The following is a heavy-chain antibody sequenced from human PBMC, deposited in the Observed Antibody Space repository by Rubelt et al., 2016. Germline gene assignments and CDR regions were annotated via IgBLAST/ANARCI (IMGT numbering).Heavy chain of an antibody. D-gene: IGHD2-15*01. CDR2: LFYSGTT. Sequence: QVQLQESGPGLVKPSETLSLTCSVSGGSISPYYWTWIRQPPGKGLEWIAYLFYSGTTNDNPSPKSRFTISVDPSKNQFSLKLSSVTAADTAVDYCARVNLGSGGSRYGMDVWGQGTTVTVSS. J-gene: IGHJ6*02. V-gene: IGHV4-59*01. CDR1: GGSISPYY. CDR3: ARVNLGSGGSRYGMDV.